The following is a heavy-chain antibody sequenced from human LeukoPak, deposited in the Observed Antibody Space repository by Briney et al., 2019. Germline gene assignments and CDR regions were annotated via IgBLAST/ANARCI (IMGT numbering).Heavy chain of an antibody. CDR3: ARGRGGMIVVVPRYFDY. CDR2: INHSGST. D-gene: IGHD3-22*01. J-gene: IGHJ4*02. CDR1: GGSISSGTYY. V-gene: IGHV4-39*07. Sequence: PSQTLSLTCTVSGGSISSGTYYWSWIRQPPGKGLEWIGEINHSGSTNYNPSLKSRVTISVDTSKNQFSLKLSSVTAADTAVYYCARGRGGMIVVVPRYFDYWGQGTLVTVSS.